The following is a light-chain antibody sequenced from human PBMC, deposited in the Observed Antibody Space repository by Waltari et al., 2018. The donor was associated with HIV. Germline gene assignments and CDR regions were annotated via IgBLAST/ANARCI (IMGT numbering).Light chain of an antibody. Sequence: EIVLTQSPATLSLSPGERATLSCRASQSVSSYLAWYQQKPGQAPRLLIYDATNRATGIPGRFSGSVSGTNFTLTISSLEPEDFAVYYCQQRSNWPPITFGQGTRLDIK. V-gene: IGKV3-11*01. CDR1: QSVSSY. CDR3: QQRSNWPPIT. J-gene: IGKJ5*01. CDR2: DAT.